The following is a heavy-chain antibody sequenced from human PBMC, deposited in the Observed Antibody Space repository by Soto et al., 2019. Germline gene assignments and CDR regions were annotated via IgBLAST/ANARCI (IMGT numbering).Heavy chain of an antibody. J-gene: IGHJ4*02. D-gene: IGHD1-1*01. CDR3: ARYELKRPFDY. V-gene: IGHV1-18*01. CDR1: GFSFTTYG. Sequence: QIQLVQSGAEVKKPGASVNVSCKTSGFSFTTYGVNWVRQAPGQGLEWVGWISPYNGNTNYAQRLQGRVTMTTDTSTSTAYMELRSLRSDDTAVYYCARYELKRPFDYWGQGTLVTVSS. CDR2: ISPYNGNT.